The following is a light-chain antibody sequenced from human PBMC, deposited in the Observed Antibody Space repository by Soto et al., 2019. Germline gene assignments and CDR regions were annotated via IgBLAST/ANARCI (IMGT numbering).Light chain of an antibody. V-gene: IGLV3-27*01. CDR1: VVAKKY. J-gene: IGLJ2*01. CDR2: KDT. Sequence: SYELTQPSSVSVSPGQTARITCSGDVVAKKYARWFQQKPGQAPVLVIYKDTERPSGIPERFSGSSSGTTVTLTISGAQVEDEADYYCYSAADHPISLAFGGGTKLTVL. CDR3: YSAADHPISLA.